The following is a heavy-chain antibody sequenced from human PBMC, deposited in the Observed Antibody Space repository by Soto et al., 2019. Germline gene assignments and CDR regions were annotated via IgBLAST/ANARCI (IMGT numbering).Heavy chain of an antibody. CDR2: ISFDGNNQ. Sequence: QVQLVESGGGVVQPGTSLRLSCAASAFTFSNYAMHWVRQAPGKGLEWVALISFDGNNQDYVDSVKGRFTISRDNSXXTLYLQMNSLRPEDTAVYYCATDRRYRQPDYSFDSWGQGTLVIVSS. CDR3: ATDRRYRQPDYSFDS. J-gene: IGHJ4*02. V-gene: IGHV3-30*03. D-gene: IGHD3-16*02. CDR1: AFTFSNYA.